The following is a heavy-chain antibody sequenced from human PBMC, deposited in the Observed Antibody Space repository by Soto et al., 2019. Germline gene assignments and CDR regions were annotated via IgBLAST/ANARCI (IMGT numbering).Heavy chain of an antibody. J-gene: IGHJ4*02. CDR3: ARRSRSSSGWYFLDY. V-gene: IGHV4-59*01. CDR2: SYYNGVT. Sequence: QVQLQESGPGLVKPSETLSLTCTVSGGSINSDSWSWIRQSPGKALEWIGYSYYNGVTKYNPSLKRRVTISVDTSQNQFSLKLTSVTAADTAVYYCARRSRSSSGWYFLDYWGQGTLVTVSS. D-gene: IGHD6-19*01. CDR1: GGSINSDS.